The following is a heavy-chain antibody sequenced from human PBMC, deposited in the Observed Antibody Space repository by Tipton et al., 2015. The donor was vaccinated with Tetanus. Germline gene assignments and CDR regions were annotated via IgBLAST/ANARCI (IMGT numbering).Heavy chain of an antibody. CDR1: GYIFNNYW. CDR3: ARAHCTDGVCNFDF. CDR2: IYPGDSDT. V-gene: IGHV5-51*01. D-gene: IGHD2-8*01. J-gene: IGHJ4*02. Sequence: QLVQSGGEVKKPGESLKISCKGSGYIFNNYWIGWVRQKPGKGLEWMGIIYPGDSDTRYSPSFQGQVTISVDKSINNAYLQWSSLKASDTSMFYCARAHCTDGVCNFDFWGQGALVTVAS.